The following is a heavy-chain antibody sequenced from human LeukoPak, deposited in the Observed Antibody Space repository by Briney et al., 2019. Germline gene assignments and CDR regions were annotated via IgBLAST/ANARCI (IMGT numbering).Heavy chain of an antibody. D-gene: IGHD5-12*01. CDR1: GYTFNSYD. Sequence: ASVKVSCKASGYTFNSYDINWVRQAPGQRLEWMGWINAGNGNTKYSQKFQGRVTITRDTSASTAYMELSSLRSEGTAVYYCARRRSGYDSDWFDPWGQGTLVTVSS. J-gene: IGHJ5*02. CDR2: INAGNGNT. CDR3: ARRRSGYDSDWFDP. V-gene: IGHV1-3*01.